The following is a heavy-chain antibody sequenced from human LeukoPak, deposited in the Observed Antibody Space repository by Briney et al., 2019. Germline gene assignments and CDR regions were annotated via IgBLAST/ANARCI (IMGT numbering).Heavy chain of an antibody. D-gene: IGHD6-19*01. CDR3: ARDPSNTSGWKTWFDT. V-gene: IGHV1-18*01. Sequence: ASVKVSCKASGYPFNKFGISWVRQAPGQGLEWMGWISCYNGDTHYAQKLQGRVTLTTDTPTTTVYMELRSLGSDDTAVYYCARDPSNTSGWKTWFDTWGQGTQVTVSS. J-gene: IGHJ5*02. CDR1: GYPFNKFG. CDR2: ISCYNGDT.